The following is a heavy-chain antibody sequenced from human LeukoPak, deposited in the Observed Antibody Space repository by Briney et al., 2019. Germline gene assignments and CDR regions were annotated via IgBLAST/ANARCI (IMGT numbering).Heavy chain of an antibody. CDR3: ASERITMIRGVFKYYYDMDV. J-gene: IGHJ6*02. D-gene: IGHD3-10*01. CDR2: IYYSGST. Sequence: PSETLSLTCTVSGGSISSDNYYWSWIRQPPGKGLEWIGHIYYSGSTYYNPSLKSRVTISVDTSKNQFSLRLSSVTAADTAVYYCASERITMIRGVFKYYYDMDVWGQGTTVTVSS. V-gene: IGHV4-30-4*01. CDR1: GGSISSDNYY.